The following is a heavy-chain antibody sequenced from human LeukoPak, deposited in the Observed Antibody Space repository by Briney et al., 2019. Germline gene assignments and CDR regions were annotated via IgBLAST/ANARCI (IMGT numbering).Heavy chain of an antibody. CDR2: VNRDGSET. J-gene: IGHJ6*02. CDR1: GFALSSHW. CDR3: ARNNGMDV. Sequence: GGSLRLSCAASGFALSSHWMTWVRQVPGRGPERVANVNRDGSETYYLDSVKGRFTISKDNAKNSLYLQMNSLRAEDTALYHCARNNGMDVWGQGTTVIVSS. V-gene: IGHV3-7*03.